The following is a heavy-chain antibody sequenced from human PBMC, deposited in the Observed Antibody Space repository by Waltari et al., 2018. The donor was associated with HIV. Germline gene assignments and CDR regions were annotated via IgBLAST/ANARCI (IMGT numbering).Heavy chain of an antibody. Sequence: EVQLVESGGGLVQPGGSLRLSCAASGFTFIDYRMTWVRQAPGKGLEWVSYISSSSSTIYYADSVKGRFTISRDNAKNSLYLQMNSLRAEDTAVYYCARDPVYSGSSLVYYFDYWGQGTLVIVSS. J-gene: IGHJ4*02. V-gene: IGHV3-48*01. CDR3: ARDPVYSGSSLVYYFDY. CDR1: GFTFIDYR. CDR2: ISSSSSTI. D-gene: IGHD6-6*01.